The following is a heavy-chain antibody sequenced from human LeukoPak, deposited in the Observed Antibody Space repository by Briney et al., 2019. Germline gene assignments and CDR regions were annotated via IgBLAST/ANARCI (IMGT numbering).Heavy chain of an antibody. CDR3: ARGAFSSGWLYYFDY. D-gene: IGHD6-19*01. CDR2: ISSSSSYI. CDR1: GFTFSNYS. V-gene: IGHV3-21*01. J-gene: IGHJ4*02. Sequence: GGSLRLSCAASGFTFSNYSMNWVRQAPGKGLEWGSSISSSSSYICYADSVKGRFTISRDNATNSLYLQMNSLRAEDTAVYYCARGAFSSGWLYYFDYWGQGTLVTVSS.